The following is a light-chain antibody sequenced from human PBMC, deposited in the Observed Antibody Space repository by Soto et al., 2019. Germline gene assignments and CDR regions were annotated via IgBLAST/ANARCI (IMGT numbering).Light chain of an antibody. CDR2: KAS. J-gene: IGKJ4*01. CDR1: QTISDW. CDR3: QQYNTYPLT. V-gene: IGKV1-5*03. Sequence: DIQMTQSPSTLSASVGDRVTITCRASQTISDWLAWYQQKPGKAPKLLIYKASSLQTGVPSRFSGSGSGTDFTLTISSLQPDDFATYYCQQYNTYPLTFGGGTRWIS.